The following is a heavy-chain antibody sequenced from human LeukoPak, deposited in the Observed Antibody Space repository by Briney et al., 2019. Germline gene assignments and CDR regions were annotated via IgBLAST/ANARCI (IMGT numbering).Heavy chain of an antibody. CDR2: IYPGDSDT. J-gene: IGHJ5*02. V-gene: IGHV5-51*01. Sequence: PGESLKFSCKGSGYGFATYWIGWVRQMPGKGLECMGVIYPGDSDTRYSPSFQGQVSISADKSISTAYLQWSSLKASDTAMYFCARVDGYLDPWGQGTLVTVSS. CDR3: ARVDGYLDP. D-gene: IGHD5-24*01. CDR1: GYGFATYW.